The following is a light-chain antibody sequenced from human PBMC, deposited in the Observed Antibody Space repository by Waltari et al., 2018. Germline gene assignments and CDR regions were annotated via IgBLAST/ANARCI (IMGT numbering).Light chain of an antibody. CDR1: QSLSSW. Sequence: DIQMTKSPSTLSASVGDRVTITCRASQSLSSWLAWYQQKPGKAPKLLIYKASSLESGVPSRFSGSGSGTEFTLTISSLQPDDFATYYCQQYNSYSRTFGQGTKVDIK. CDR2: KAS. CDR3: QQYNSYSRT. V-gene: IGKV1-5*03. J-gene: IGKJ1*01.